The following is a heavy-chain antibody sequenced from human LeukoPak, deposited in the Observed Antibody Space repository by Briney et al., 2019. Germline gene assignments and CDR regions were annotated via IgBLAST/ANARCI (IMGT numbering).Heavy chain of an antibody. CDR3: AREKGIFVKAAAGTMIDY. CDR2: IKQDGSEK. V-gene: IGHV3-7*05. CDR1: GFTFSSYW. D-gene: IGHD6-13*01. J-gene: IGHJ4*02. Sequence: GGSLRLSCAASGFTFSSYWMSWVRQAPGKGLEWVANIKQDGSEKYYVDSLKGRFTISRDNAKNSLYLQMNSLRAEDTAVYYCAREKGIFVKAAAGTMIDYWGQGTLVTVSS.